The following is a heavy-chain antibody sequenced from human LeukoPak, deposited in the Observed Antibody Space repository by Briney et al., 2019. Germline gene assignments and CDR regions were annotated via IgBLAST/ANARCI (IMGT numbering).Heavy chain of an antibody. CDR3: AAKRGYIYGLYY. J-gene: IGHJ4*02. Sequence: GGSLRFSCAAYGFTVRSNYMSWVRQAPGKGLEWVSVTYSGGSTYYADSVKGRFTISRDNSKNTLYLQMNSLRAEDTAVYYCAAKRGYIYGLYYWGQGTLVTVSS. D-gene: IGHD5-18*01. CDR2: TYSGGST. V-gene: IGHV3-53*01. CDR1: GFTVRSNY.